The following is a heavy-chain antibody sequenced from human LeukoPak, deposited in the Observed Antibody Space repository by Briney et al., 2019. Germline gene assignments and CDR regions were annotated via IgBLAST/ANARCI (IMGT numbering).Heavy chain of an antibody. V-gene: IGHV3-43*02. CDR1: GXXFXDYA. D-gene: IGHD5-24*01. J-gene: IGHJ4*02. CDR3: AKAHLSRDGYNLADY. Sequence: AGXGXXFXDYARHGVGQAPGKGVEGVCLISGDGGRTYYADSVKGGFTIYRENNKNSLYLQMNSLRTEDTALYYCAKAHLSRDGYNLADYWGQGTLVTVSS. CDR2: ISGDGGRT.